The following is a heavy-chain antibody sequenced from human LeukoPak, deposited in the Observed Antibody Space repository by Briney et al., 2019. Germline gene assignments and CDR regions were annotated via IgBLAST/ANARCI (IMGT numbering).Heavy chain of an antibody. V-gene: IGHV4-59*12. CDR2: IYYSGST. Sequence: SETLSLTCTVSGGSISSYYWSWIRQPPGKGLEWIGYIYYSGSTNYNPSLKSRVTISVDTSKNQFSLKLSSVTAADTAVYYCASISMVISSYYYYGMDVWGQGTTVTVSS. J-gene: IGHJ6*02. D-gene: IGHD3-10*01. CDR1: GGSISSYY. CDR3: ASISMVISSYYYYGMDV.